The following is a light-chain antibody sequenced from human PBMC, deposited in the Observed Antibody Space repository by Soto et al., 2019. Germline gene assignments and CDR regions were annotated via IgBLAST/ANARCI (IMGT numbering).Light chain of an antibody. CDR1: QSVLYSSNNKNY. V-gene: IGKV4-1*01. CDR3: QQYISTPWT. J-gene: IGKJ1*01. CDR2: WAS. Sequence: DIVMTQSPDSLAVSLGERATINCKSSQSVLYSSNNKNYLAWYQQKPGQPPNLLIYWASTRESGVPDRFSGSGSGKDFTLTISRLQAEDVAVYYCQQYISTPWTFGQGTKVEIK.